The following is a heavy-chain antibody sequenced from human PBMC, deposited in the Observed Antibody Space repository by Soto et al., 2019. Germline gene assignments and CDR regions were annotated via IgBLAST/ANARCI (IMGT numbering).Heavy chain of an antibody. J-gene: IGHJ3*02. CDR1: GGSISSYY. V-gene: IGHV4-59*01. D-gene: IGHD3-16*01. CDR3: ARSDWGNAFDI. CDR2: IYYSGST. Sequence: PSETLSLTCTVSGGSISSYYWSWIRQPPGKGLEWIGYIYYSGSTNYNPSLKSRVTISVDTSKNQFSPKLSSVTAADTAVYYCARSDWGNAFDIWGQGTMVTVSS.